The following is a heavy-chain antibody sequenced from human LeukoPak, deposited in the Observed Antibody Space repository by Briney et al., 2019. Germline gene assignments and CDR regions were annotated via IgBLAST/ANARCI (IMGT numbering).Heavy chain of an antibody. Sequence: MSSETLSLTCTVSGGSISSYYWSWIRQPPGKGLEWIGYIYYSGSTNYNPSLKNRVTISVDTSKNQFSLKLSSVTAADTAVYFCARGRVSSSTWYSTYYYYFYMDVWGKGTTVTVSS. CDR1: GGSISSYY. D-gene: IGHD6-13*01. J-gene: IGHJ6*03. CDR2: IYYSGST. CDR3: ARGRVSSSTWYSTYYYYFYMDV. V-gene: IGHV4-59*01.